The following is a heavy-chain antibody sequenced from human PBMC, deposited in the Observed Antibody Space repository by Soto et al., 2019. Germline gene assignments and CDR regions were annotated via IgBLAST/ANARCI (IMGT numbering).Heavy chain of an antibody. J-gene: IGHJ4*02. CDR2: VYGGGGST. D-gene: IGHD1-1*01. CDR1: GFTFSNYA. Sequence: EVQLLESGGGSVQPGGSLRLSCAASGFTFSNYAMSWVRQAPGKGLEWVSAVYGGGGSTYYADSVKGRFTISRDNSKNTLSLEMNSLRAEDTAVYYCTKLRTITTGASDCWGQGTLVTVSS. CDR3: TKLRTITTGASDC. V-gene: IGHV3-23*01.